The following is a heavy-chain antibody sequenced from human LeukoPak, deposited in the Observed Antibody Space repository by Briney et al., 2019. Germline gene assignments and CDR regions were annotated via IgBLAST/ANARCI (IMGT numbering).Heavy chain of an antibody. J-gene: IGHJ1*01. D-gene: IGHD3-16*01. V-gene: IGHV3-74*01. CDR2: INSDETIS. CDR1: GFTFSSYW. CDR3: LYGGYFQH. Sequence: GGSLRLSCAASGFTFSSYWMHWVRHVPNQGLMWVSRINSDETISEYVDSVNGRFTISRDNAKNTLYLQMNSLRAEDTAAYFCLYGGYFQHWGQGTLVTVSS.